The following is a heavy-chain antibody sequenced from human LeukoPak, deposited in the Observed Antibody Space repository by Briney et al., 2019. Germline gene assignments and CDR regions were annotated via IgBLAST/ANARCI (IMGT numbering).Heavy chain of an antibody. CDR1: GFTFSSYA. CDR2: IRSNGGST. V-gene: IGHV3-64*01. Sequence: GGSLRLSCAASGFTFSSYAMHWVRQAPGKGLEYVSAIRSNGGSTYYANSVKSRFTISRDNSKNTLYLQMGSLRAEDMAVYYCARARSFLSYMDVWGKGTTVTISS. J-gene: IGHJ6*03. CDR3: ARARSFLSYMDV. D-gene: IGHD3-10*01.